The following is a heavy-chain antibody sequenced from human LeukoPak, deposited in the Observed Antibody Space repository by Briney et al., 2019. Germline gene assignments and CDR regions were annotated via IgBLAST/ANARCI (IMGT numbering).Heavy chain of an antibody. CDR1: GFTFNWNW. CDR2: INQDESGK. J-gene: IGHJ4*02. CDR3: ARYETNGYYLDY. D-gene: IGHD3-3*01. V-gene: IGHV3-7*03. Sequence: GGSLRLSCAASGFTFNWNWLSWVRQAPGKGLEWVANINQDESGKFYVDSVKGRFTISRDNTRNSVYLQMNSLRAEDMAVYYCARYETNGYYLDYWGQGALVTFSS.